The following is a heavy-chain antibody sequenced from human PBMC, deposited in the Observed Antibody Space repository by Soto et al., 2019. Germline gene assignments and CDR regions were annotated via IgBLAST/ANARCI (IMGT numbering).Heavy chain of an antibody. CDR2: IYHSGST. V-gene: IGHV4-59*12. CDR3: ARSISMIVGPHYFDY. D-gene: IGHD3-22*01. CDR1: GDSTSSYY. Sequence: SETLSLTCTVSGDSTSSYYWSWIRQPPGKGLEWIGYIYHSGSTNYNPSLKSRVTISMDTSKKQSSLKLSSVSAADTAVYYCARSISMIVGPHYFDYWGQGTLVTVSS. J-gene: IGHJ4*02.